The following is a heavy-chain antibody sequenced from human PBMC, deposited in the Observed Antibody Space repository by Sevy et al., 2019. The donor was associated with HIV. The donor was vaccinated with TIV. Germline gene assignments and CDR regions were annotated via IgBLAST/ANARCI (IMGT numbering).Heavy chain of an antibody. Sequence: SDTLSLTCAVYGGSFSGYYWSWIRQPPGKGLEWIGEINHSGSTNYNPSLKSRVTISVDTSKNQFSLKLSSVTAADTAVYYCARGLDFWSGYYTGIFWFDPWGQGTLVTVSS. D-gene: IGHD3-3*01. CDR2: INHSGST. CDR1: GGSFSGYY. J-gene: IGHJ5*02. V-gene: IGHV4-34*01. CDR3: ARGLDFWSGYYTGIFWFDP.